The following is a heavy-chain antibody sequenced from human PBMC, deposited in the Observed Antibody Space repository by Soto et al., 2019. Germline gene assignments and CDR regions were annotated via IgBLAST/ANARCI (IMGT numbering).Heavy chain of an antibody. V-gene: IGHV1-69*12. J-gene: IGHJ6*02. CDR1: GGTFSSYA. Sequence: QVQLVQSGAEVKKPGSSVKVSRKASGGTFSSYAISWVRQAPGQGLEWMGGIIPIFGTANYAQKFQGRVTITADESTSTAYMELSSLRSEDTAVYYCAGPGDYYYYYGMDVWGQGTTVTVSS. CDR3: AGPGDYYYYYGMDV. CDR2: IIPIFGTA.